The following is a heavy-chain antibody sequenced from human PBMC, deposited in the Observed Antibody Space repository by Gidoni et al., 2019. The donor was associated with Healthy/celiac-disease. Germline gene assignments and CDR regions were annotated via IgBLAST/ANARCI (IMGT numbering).Heavy chain of an antibody. Sequence: EVQLVESGGGLVQPGGSLRLSCAASGFTFSNAWMSWVRQAPGKGLEWVGRIKSKTDGGTTDYAAPVKGRFTISRDDSKNTLYLQMNSLKTEDTAVYYCTTNSAEGYYYDSSGYYYADYWGQGTLVTVSS. CDR1: GFTFSNAW. J-gene: IGHJ4*02. D-gene: IGHD3-22*01. V-gene: IGHV3-15*01. CDR2: IKSKTDGGTT. CDR3: TTNSAEGYYYDSSGYYYADY.